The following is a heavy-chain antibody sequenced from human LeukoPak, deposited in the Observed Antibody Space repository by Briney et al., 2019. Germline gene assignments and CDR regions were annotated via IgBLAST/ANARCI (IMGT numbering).Heavy chain of an antibody. V-gene: IGHV5-51*01. CDR1: GYSFTSYW. CDR3: ARLPLYCSGGSCYSGRFDP. Sequence: GESLKISCKGSGYSFTSYWIGWVRQMPGKGLEWMGIIYPGDSDTRYSPSFQGQVTISADKSISTAYLQWSSLKASDTARYYCARLPLYCSGGSCYSGRFDPWGQGTLVTVSS. J-gene: IGHJ5*02. CDR2: IYPGDSDT. D-gene: IGHD2-15*01.